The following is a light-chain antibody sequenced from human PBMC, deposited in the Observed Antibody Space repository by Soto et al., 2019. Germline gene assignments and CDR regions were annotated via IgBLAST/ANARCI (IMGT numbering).Light chain of an antibody. V-gene: IGKV1-5*03. Sequence: DIQMTQSPSTLSASVGDRVTITCGASQSIDSWLAWYQHKPGKAPKLLIFKASTLETGVPSRFSGSLSETEFNLTISSLQPDDSATYYCQPYNSYSRTFGQGTKVDIK. J-gene: IGKJ1*01. CDR1: QSIDSW. CDR3: QPYNSYSRT. CDR2: KAS.